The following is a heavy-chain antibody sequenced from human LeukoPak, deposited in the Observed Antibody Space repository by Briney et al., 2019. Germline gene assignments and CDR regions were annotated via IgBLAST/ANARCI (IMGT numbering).Heavy chain of an antibody. D-gene: IGHD3-22*01. CDR3: ARGPYDSSGYYYSFDH. CDR1: GGTFSSYA. Sequence: SVKVSCKASGGTFSSYAISWVRQAPGRGLEWMEGIIPIFGTANYAQKFQGRVTITTDESTSTAYMELSSLRSEDTAVYYCARGPYDSSGYYYSFDHWGQGTLVTVSS. CDR2: IIPIFGTA. J-gene: IGHJ4*02. V-gene: IGHV1-69*05.